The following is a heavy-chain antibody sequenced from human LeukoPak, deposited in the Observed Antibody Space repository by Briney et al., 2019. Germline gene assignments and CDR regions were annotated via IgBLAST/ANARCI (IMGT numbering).Heavy chain of an antibody. CDR1: GGTVSSDA. D-gene: IGHD3-10*01. CDR3: ARAITMVRGVTRWFDP. V-gene: IGHV1-69*13. CDR2: IIPIFGTA. Sequence: ASLKVSCKASGGTVSSDAISGVRQAPGQGLEWMVGIIPIFGTANYAQKFQGRVTITADESTSTAYMELRSLRSEDTAVYYCARAITMVRGVTRWFDPWGQGTLVTVSS. J-gene: IGHJ5*02.